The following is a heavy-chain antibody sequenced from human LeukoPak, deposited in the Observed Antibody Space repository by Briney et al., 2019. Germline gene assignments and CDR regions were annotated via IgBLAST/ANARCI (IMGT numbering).Heavy chain of an antibody. J-gene: IGHJ4*02. V-gene: IGHV3-48*04. D-gene: IGHD3-22*01. CDR1: GFTFSNAW. CDR2: ISSSGSTI. Sequence: GGSLRLSCAASGFTFSNAWMTWVRQAPGKGLEWVSYISSSGSTIYYADSVKGRFTISRDNAKNSLYLQMNSLRAEDTAVYYCARDYYDSSGYYPLNYWGQGTLVTVSS. CDR3: ARDYYDSSGYYPLNY.